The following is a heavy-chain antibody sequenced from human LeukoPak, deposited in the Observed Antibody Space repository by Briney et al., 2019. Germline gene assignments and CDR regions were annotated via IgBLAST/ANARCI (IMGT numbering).Heavy chain of an antibody. CDR2: INPNSGGT. CDR3: ARPQGYCSSPSCLHYYYYGMDV. D-gene: IGHD2-2*01. CDR1: GYTFTGYY. J-gene: IGHJ6*02. Sequence: ASVKVSCKASGYTFTGYYMHWVRQAPGQGLEWMGWINPNSGGTNYAQKFQGRVTMTRDTSISTAYMELSRLRSDDTAVYYCARPQGYCSSPSCLHYYYYGMDVWGQGTTVTVSS. V-gene: IGHV1-2*02.